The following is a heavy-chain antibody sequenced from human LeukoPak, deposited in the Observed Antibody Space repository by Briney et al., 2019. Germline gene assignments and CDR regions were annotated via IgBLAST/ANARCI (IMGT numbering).Heavy chain of an antibody. Sequence: PSETLCLTCTVSGGSISSGGYYWSWIRQHPGKGLEWIGYIYYSGSTYYNPSLKSRVTISVDTSKNQFSLKLSSVTAADTAVYYCARKVAARPFDYWGQGTLVTVSS. V-gene: IGHV4-31*03. J-gene: IGHJ4*02. CDR2: IYYSGST. CDR3: ARKVAARPFDY. D-gene: IGHD6-6*01. CDR1: GGSISSGGYY.